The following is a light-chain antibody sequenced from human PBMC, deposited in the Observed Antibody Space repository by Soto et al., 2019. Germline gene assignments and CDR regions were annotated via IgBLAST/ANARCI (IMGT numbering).Light chain of an antibody. CDR3: QQSYSTTRT. V-gene: IGKV1-33*01. CDR1: HDISDN. Sequence: DSHMTQSPFPLSTSVGDIDTIICQASHDISDNLNWYQQKQGKDPKALISDVSNLETGVSSRFSGSGSGTDFTFTISRLQAEDFATYYCQQSYSTTRTFGQGTKLEIK. CDR2: DVS. J-gene: IGKJ1*01.